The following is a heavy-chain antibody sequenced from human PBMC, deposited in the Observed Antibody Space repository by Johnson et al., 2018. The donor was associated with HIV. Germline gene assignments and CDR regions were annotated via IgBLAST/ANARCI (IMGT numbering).Heavy chain of an antibody. J-gene: IGHJ3*02. CDR3: ARASDAFDI. CDR1: GFTVTTKY. Sequence: VQLVESGGGLVKPGGSLRLSCAASGFTVTTKYMSWVRQAPGKGLEWVSVIYSGGSTYYADSVKGRFTISRDNSKNTLYLQMNSLRAEDTAVYYCARASDAFDIWGQGTMVTVSS. CDR2: IYSGGST. V-gene: IGHV3-66*01.